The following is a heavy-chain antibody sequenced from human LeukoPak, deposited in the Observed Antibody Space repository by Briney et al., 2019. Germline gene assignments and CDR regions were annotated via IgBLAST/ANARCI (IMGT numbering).Heavy chain of an antibody. CDR2: VFDSGRT. J-gene: IGHJ6*03. Sequence: SETLSLTCTVSGGSMTTHHWNWIRQTPGKGLEWIGYVFDSGRTKVNPSLTSRVTLSTDTSKNQFSLRLTSVTAADTAVYYCAKFGTYPVHVSYSYYYMDVWGKGTTVTVSS. V-gene: IGHV4-59*11. D-gene: IGHD1-26*01. CDR1: GGSMTTHH. CDR3: AKFGTYPVHVSYSYYYMDV.